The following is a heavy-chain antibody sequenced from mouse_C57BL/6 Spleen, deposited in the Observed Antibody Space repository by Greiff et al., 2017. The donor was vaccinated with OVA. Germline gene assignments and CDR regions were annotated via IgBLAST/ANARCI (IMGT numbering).Heavy chain of an antibody. V-gene: IGHV5-9-1*02. J-gene: IGHJ3*01. CDR3: TRAGLRPFAY. Sequence: EVKLMESGEGLVKPGGSLKLSCAASGFTFSSYAMSWVRQTPEKRLEWVAYISSGGDYIYYADTVKGRFTISRDNARNTLYLQMSSLKSEDTAMYYCTRAGLRPFAYWGQGTLVTVSA. CDR2: ISSGGDYI. D-gene: IGHD2-4*01. CDR1: GFTFSSYA.